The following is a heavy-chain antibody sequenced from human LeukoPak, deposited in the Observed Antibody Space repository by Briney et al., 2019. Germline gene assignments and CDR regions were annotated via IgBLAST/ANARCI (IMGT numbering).Heavy chain of an antibody. Sequence: PSETLSLTCTVSGAYINNNFWTWIRQPQGKGLEWIGYTYSSGSAKYNPSLKSRVIISGDTSKNLISLNLTSVTAADTAVYFCARHRDYYDTWGHGTLVTVSS. CDR3: ARHRDYYDT. CDR1: GAYINNNF. CDR2: TYSSGSA. J-gene: IGHJ4*01. D-gene: IGHD3-22*01. V-gene: IGHV4-59*08.